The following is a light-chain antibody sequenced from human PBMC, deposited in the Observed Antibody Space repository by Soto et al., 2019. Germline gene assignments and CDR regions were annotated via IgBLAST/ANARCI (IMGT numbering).Light chain of an antibody. CDR3: PEYGRSGM. CDR1: QSVSNNY. V-gene: IGKV3-20*01. CDR2: GAS. J-gene: IGKJ1*01. Sequence: YLGARQSVSNNYLAWYQQKPGQAPRLLIYGASNRATGIPDRFSLRWSDTCFTVTIISVSRDESAVYYGPEYGRSGMFGQGTKVDI.